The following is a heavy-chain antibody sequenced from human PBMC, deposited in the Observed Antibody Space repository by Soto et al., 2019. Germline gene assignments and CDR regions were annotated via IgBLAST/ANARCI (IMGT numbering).Heavy chain of an antibody. CDR2: ISYDGGNQ. V-gene: IGHV3-30*04. CDR1: GFTFRNYA. Sequence: QVQLVESGGGVVQPGRSLRLSCAASGFTFRNYAMHWVRQAPGKGLECVAVISYDGGNQFYRDYVKGRFTISRDNSKNTLYLHINSLRDEDTAVYNCARGDQEDLAVVIGVRPGEYGVDVWGQGTTVTVSS. J-gene: IGHJ6*02. D-gene: IGHD2-15*01. CDR3: ARGDQEDLAVVIGVRPGEYGVDV.